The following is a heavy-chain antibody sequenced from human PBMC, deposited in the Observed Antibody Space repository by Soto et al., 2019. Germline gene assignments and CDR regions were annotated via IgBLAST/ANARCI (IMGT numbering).Heavy chain of an antibody. CDR3: ARAHTPGNAFDI. CDR1: GFTFSSYA. Sequence: QVQLVESGGGVVQPGRSLRLSCAASGFTFSSYAMHWVRQAPGKGLEWVAVISYDGSNKYYADSVKGRFTISRDNSKNTLYLQMNSLRAEDTAVYYCARAHTPGNAFDIWGQGTMVTVSS. D-gene: IGHD2-2*02. CDR2: ISYDGSNK. V-gene: IGHV3-30-3*01. J-gene: IGHJ3*02.